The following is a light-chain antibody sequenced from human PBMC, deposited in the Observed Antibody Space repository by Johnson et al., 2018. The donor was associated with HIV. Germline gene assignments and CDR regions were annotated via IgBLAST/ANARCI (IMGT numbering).Light chain of an antibody. CDR2: ENN. CDR3: GTWDGSLSGYV. J-gene: IGLJ1*01. CDR1: TSNIGNNY. Sequence: QAVLTQPPSVSAAPGQKVTISCSGSTSNIGNNYVSWYQQLPGTAPKLLIYENNKRPSGIPARFSGSKSATSATLDITGLQTGDEADYYCGTWDGSLSGYVFGAGTEVTVL. V-gene: IGLV1-51*02.